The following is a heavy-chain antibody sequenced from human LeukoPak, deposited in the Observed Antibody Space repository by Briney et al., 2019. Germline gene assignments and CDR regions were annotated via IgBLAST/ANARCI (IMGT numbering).Heavy chain of an antibody. CDR2: IYSGGST. Sequence: PTGGSLRLSCAASGFTFSSYAMSWVRQAPGKGLEWVSVIYSGGSTYYADSVKGRFTISRDNSKNTLYLQMNSLRAEDTAVYYCARDAYHRSGIVGAKGPFDIWGQGTMVTVSS. D-gene: IGHD1-26*01. J-gene: IGHJ3*02. CDR1: GFTFSSYA. V-gene: IGHV3-53*01. CDR3: ARDAYHRSGIVGAKGPFDI.